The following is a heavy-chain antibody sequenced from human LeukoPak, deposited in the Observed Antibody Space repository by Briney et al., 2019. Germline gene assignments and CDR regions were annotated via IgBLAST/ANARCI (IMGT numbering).Heavy chain of an antibody. D-gene: IGHD3-9*01. V-gene: IGHV3-21*01. CDR3: ARDHHYAILTGSPWDYYYGLDV. Sequence: GGSLRLSCAASGFTFSSYSMNWVRQARGKGLEWVSSIRSSSSYIYYADSVKGRFTISRDNAKNSLYLQMNSLRDADKPVYYCARDHHYAILTGSPWDYYYGLDVWGQGTTVTVSS. CDR2: IRSSSSYI. CDR1: GFTFSSYS. J-gene: IGHJ6*02.